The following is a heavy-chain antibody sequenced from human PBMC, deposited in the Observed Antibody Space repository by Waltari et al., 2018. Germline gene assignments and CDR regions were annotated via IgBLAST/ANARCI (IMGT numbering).Heavy chain of an antibody. CDR2: ISHNGNT. CDR1: GHSISIPYY. D-gene: IGHD7-27*01. CDR3: AAYLPDWGRGRDY. Sequence: QVQLQESGPGLVKPSETLSLTCVDSGHSISIPYYWGWIRQSPGKGLEWIANISHNGNTYYNPSLQTRVTISLDTSKNRFSLNLRSVTAADTAVYYCAAYLPDWGRGRDYWGQGILVTVSS. J-gene: IGHJ4*02. V-gene: IGHV4-38-2*01.